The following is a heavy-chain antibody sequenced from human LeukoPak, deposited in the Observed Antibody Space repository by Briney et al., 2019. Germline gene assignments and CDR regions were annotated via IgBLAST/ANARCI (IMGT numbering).Heavy chain of an antibody. V-gene: IGHV3-48*02. Sequence: GGSLRLSCAASEFTFSIYSMNWVRRAPGKGLEWVSYIDSSGTRKVYADSVQGRCIISRDNAKNSLYLQMNSLRDEDTAVYYCARYGDQSFDYWGQGTLVTVSS. D-gene: IGHD4-17*01. J-gene: IGHJ4*02. CDR1: EFTFSIYS. CDR2: IDSSGTRK. CDR3: ARYGDQSFDY.